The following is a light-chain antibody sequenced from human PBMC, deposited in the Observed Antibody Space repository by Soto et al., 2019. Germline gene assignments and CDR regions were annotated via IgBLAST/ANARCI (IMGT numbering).Light chain of an antibody. Sequence: DIVMTQSPDSLAVSLGERATINCKSSRSVLYSSDNKNYLAWYRQKPGQPPELLIYWASTRESGVPDRFRGSRSGTDFSLTISSLQAEDVEVYYCQQYYSTPRTFGQGTKVEIK. V-gene: IGKV4-1*01. CDR1: RSVLYSSDNKNY. CDR2: WAS. J-gene: IGKJ1*01. CDR3: QQYYSTPRT.